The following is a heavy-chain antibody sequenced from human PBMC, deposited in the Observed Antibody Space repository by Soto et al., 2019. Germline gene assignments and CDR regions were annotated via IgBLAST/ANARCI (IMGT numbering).Heavy chain of an antibody. Sequence: QVQLQESGPGLVKPSDTLSLTCAVSGYSLSSSNWWGWIRQPPGKGLEWIGYIYYSGSTYYNPSLKSRVTMSVDTATNPFSLKLSSVTAVDTAVYYCARSAVAITSVGYFDYWGQGTLVTVSS. J-gene: IGHJ4*02. CDR3: ARSAVAITSVGYFDY. V-gene: IGHV4-28*01. D-gene: IGHD3-22*01. CDR1: GYSLSSSNW. CDR2: IYYSGST.